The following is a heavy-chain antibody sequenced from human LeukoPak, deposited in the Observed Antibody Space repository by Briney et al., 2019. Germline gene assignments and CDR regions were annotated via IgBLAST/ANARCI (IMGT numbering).Heavy chain of an antibody. V-gene: IGHV4-34*01. CDR1: GGSFSGYY. J-gene: IGHJ5*02. CDR3: ARGRSIAARPRGGWFDP. Sequence: PSETLSLTCAVYGGSFSGYYWSWIRQPPGKGLEWIGEINHSGSTNYNPSLKSRVTISVDTSKNQFSLKLSSVTAADTAVYYCARGRSIAARPRGGWFDPWGQGTLVTVSS. CDR2: INHSGST. D-gene: IGHD6-6*01.